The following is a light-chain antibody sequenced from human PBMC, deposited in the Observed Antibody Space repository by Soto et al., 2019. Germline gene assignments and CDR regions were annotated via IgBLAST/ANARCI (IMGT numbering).Light chain of an antibody. V-gene: IGKV1-5*03. CDR2: KAT. J-gene: IGKJ1*01. CDR1: DSISSW. Sequence: DIQMTQSPSTLSASVGDRVIITCRASDSISSWLAWYQQKPGKAPKLLIYKATSLESGVPSRFSGSGSGTEFTLTISSLQPDDFATYYCQQHSTYPRKFGQGNKVDIK. CDR3: QQHSTYPRK.